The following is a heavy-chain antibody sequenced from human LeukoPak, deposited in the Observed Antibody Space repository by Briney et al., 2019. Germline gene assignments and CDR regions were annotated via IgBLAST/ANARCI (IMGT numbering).Heavy chain of an antibody. Sequence: GGSLRLSCAASGFTFDDYTMHWVRQAPGKGLEGVSLIIWDGGSTYYADSVKVRFTLSRDNSNNSLYLQMNSLRTEDTALYYCAKDMGYSSSCFDYWGQGTLVSVSS. CDR2: IIWDGGST. V-gene: IGHV3-43*01. CDR1: GFTFDDYT. D-gene: IGHD6-6*01. J-gene: IGHJ4*02. CDR3: AKDMGYSSSCFDY.